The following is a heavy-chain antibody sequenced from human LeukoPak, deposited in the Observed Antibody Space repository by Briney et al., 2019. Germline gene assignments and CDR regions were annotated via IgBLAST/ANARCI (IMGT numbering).Heavy chain of an antibody. Sequence: LPGGSLRLSCAASGFTFSSYAMHWVRQAPGKGLEWVAVISYDGSNKYYADSVKGRFTISRDNSKNTLYLQMNSLRAEDTAVYYCARDAFAIFGVALIKLNWFDPWGQGTLVTVSS. V-gene: IGHV3-30-3*01. CDR3: ARDAFAIFGVALIKLNWFDP. CDR2: ISYDGSNK. J-gene: IGHJ5*02. D-gene: IGHD3-3*01. CDR1: GFTFSSYA.